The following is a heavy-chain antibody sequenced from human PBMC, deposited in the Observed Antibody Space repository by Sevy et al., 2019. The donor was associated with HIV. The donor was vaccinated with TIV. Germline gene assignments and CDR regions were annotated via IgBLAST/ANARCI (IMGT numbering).Heavy chain of an antibody. Sequence: GGSLRLSCAASGFTFSSYAMHWVRQAPGKGLEWVAVISYAGSNKYYADSVKGRFTISRVNSKNTLYLQMNSLRAEDTAVYYCARGDYYDSSGYLSLMVYWGQGTLVTVSS. J-gene: IGHJ4*02. D-gene: IGHD3-22*01. CDR3: ARGDYYDSSGYLSLMVY. V-gene: IGHV3-30-3*01. CDR2: ISYAGSNK. CDR1: GFTFSSYA.